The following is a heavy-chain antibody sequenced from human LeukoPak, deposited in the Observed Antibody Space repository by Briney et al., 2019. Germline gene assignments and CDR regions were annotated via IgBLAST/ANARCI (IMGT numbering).Heavy chain of an antibody. D-gene: IGHD1-26*01. J-gene: IGHJ4*02. CDR1: GGSISSSSYY. CDR2: IYYSGST. CDR3: AKGKWELLISYYFDY. V-gene: IGHV4-39*07. Sequence: SETLSLTCTVSGGSISSSSYYWGWIRQPPGTGLEWIGSIYYSGSTYYNPSLKSRVTISVDTSKNQFSLKLSSVTAADTAVYYCAKGKWELLISYYFDYWGQGTLVTVSS.